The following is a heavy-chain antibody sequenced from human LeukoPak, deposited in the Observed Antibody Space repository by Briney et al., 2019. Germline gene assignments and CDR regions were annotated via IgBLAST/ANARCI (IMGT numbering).Heavy chain of an antibody. CDR2: IIPILGIA. V-gene: IGHV1-69*04. D-gene: IGHD3-22*01. CDR1: GGTFSSYA. CDR3: ARDRRHYYDSSGAHENFDY. J-gene: IGHJ4*02. Sequence: SVKVSCKASGGTFSSYAISWVRQAPGQGLEWMGRIIPILGIANYAKKFQGRVTITADKSTSTAYMELSSLRSEDTAVYYCARDRRHYYDSSGAHENFDYWGQGTLVTVSS.